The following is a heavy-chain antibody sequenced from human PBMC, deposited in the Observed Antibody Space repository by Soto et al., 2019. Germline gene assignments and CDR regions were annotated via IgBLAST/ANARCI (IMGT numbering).Heavy chain of an antibody. CDR2: IKFDGSEK. Sequence: WWSLRLSCSASVFDFSVYWMSWVRQAPGKGPEWVANIKFDGSEKQYVDSVKGRFTISRDNARNSVFLQMNSLRAGDTAVYYCVKDGGYCSSATCYSPRNHYFDAWGQGTLVTVSS. CDR3: VKDGGYCSSATCYSPRNHYFDA. D-gene: IGHD2-2*01. V-gene: IGHV3-7*03. J-gene: IGHJ5*02. CDR1: VFDFSVYW.